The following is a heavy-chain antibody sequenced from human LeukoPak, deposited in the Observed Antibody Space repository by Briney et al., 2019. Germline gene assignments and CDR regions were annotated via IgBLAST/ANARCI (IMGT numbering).Heavy chain of an antibody. CDR1: GYTFTSYD. CDR3: ARDGTFLYDFWSGYYGD. V-gene: IGHV1-2*02. Sequence: GASVKVSCKASGYTFTSYDINWVRQAPGQGLEWMGWINPNSGGTNYAQKFQGRVTTTRDTSISTAYMELSRLRSDDTAVYYCARDGTFLYDFWSGYYGDWGQGTLVTVSS. CDR2: INPNSGGT. D-gene: IGHD3-3*01. J-gene: IGHJ4*02.